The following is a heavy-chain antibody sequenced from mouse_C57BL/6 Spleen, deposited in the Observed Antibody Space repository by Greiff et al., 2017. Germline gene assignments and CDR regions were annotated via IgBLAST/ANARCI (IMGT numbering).Heavy chain of an antibody. CDR1: GYTFTSYW. D-gene: IGHD2-4*01. V-gene: IGHV1-55*01. Sequence: VKLQQPGAELVKPGASVKMSCKASGYTFTSYWITWVKQRPGQGLEWIGDIYPGSGSTNYNEKFKSKATLTVDTSSSTAYMQLSSLTSEDSAVYYCARYGITRVMDYWGQGTSVTVSS. CDR2: IYPGSGST. J-gene: IGHJ4*01. CDR3: ARYGITRVMDY.